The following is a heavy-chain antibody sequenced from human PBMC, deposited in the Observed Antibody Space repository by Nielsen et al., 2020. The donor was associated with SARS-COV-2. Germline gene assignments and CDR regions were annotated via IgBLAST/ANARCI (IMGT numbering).Heavy chain of an antibody. V-gene: IGHV3-20*01. CDR1: GFTFDDYG. CDR3: AREGDSSCWPYFDY. D-gene: IGHD6-19*01. J-gene: IGHJ4*02. CDR2: INWNGGST. Sequence: GGSLRLSCAASGFTFDDYGMSWVRQAPGKGLEWVSGINWNGGSTGYADSVKGRFNISRDNAKNSLYLQMNSLRAEDTSLYHCAREGDSSCWPYFDYWGQGTLVTVSS.